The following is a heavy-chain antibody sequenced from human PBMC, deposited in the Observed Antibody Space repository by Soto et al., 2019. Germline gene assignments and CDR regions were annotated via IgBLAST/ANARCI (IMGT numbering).Heavy chain of an antibody. Sequence: QVQLQKSGPGLVKPSETLSLTCTVSVGSISGYSWTWSRQPPGKGLEWIGLLYYSGSTTYNPSLKSRVTISVDTSKNQVSLKLSSVTAADTAVYYCARETYGDYGHLDYWGQGILVTVSS. V-gene: IGHV4-59*01. CDR1: VGSISGYS. J-gene: IGHJ4*02. CDR2: LYYSGST. D-gene: IGHD4-17*01. CDR3: ARETYGDYGHLDY.